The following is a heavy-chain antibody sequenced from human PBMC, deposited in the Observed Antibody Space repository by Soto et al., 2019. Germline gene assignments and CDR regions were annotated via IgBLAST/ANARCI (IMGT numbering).Heavy chain of an antibody. CDR2: ISYDGSNK. V-gene: IGHV3-30*18. J-gene: IGHJ4*02. Sequence: GGSLRLSCAASGFTVSSYGMHWVRQAPGKGLEWVAVISYDGSNKYYADSVKGRFTISRDNSKNTLYLQMNSLRAEDTAVYYCAKDYDSSGFVYWGQGTLVTVS. CDR3: AKDYDSSGFVY. D-gene: IGHD3-22*01. CDR1: GFTVSSYG.